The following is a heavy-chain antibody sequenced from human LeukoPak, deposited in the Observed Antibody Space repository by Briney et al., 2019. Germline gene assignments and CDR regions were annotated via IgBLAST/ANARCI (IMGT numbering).Heavy chain of an antibody. J-gene: IGHJ4*02. D-gene: IGHD2-15*01. V-gene: IGHV1-69*13. CDR1: GGTFSSYA. CDR3: ARAGYGVSGDVY. CDR2: IIPIFGTA. Sequence: ASVKVSCKASGGTFSSYAISWVRQAPGQGLEWMGGIIPIFGTANYAQKFQGRVTITADESTSTAYMELSSLRSEDTAVYYCARAGYGVSGDVYWGQGTLVTVSS.